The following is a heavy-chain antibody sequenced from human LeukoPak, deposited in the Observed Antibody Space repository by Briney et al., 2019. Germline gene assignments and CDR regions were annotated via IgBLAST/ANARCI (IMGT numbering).Heavy chain of an antibody. CDR3: GTSRSSYYYYGMDV. Sequence: SESLSLTCAVYGGSFSGYYWSWIRQPPGKGLEWIGEINHSGSTNYNPSLKSRVTISVDTSKNQFSLKLSSVTAADTAVYYCGTSRSSYYYYGMDVWGQGTTVTVSS. D-gene: IGHD1-1*01. CDR2: INHSGST. J-gene: IGHJ6*02. CDR1: GGSFSGYY. V-gene: IGHV4-34*01.